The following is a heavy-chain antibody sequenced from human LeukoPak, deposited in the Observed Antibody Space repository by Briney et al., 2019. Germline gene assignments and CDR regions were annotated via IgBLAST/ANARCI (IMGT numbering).Heavy chain of an antibody. J-gene: IGHJ4*02. CDR2: ISSSGSTI. D-gene: IGHD3-22*01. CDR1: GFTFSSYE. CDR3: AKDTSGSYFTGDY. Sequence: GGSLRLSCAASGFTFSSYEMNWVRQAPGKGLEWVSYISSSGSTIYYADSVKGRFTISRDNSKNTLYLQMNSLRAEDTAVYYYAKDTSGSYFTGDYWGQGTLVTVSS. V-gene: IGHV3-48*03.